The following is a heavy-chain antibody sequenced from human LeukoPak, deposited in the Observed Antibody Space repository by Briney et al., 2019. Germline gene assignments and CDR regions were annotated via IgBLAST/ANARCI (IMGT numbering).Heavy chain of an antibody. V-gene: IGHV1-2*02. CDR3: ARDLESPGELKYYYYMDV. J-gene: IGHJ6*03. D-gene: IGHD3-10*01. CDR1: GYTFTSYD. Sequence: ASVKVSCKASGYTFTSYDINGVRQAPGQGLEWMGWINPYTGDTNSAQKFQGRVTTTRDTSISTAYMELSRLRSDDTAVYYCARDLESPGELKYYYYMDVWGKGTTVTVSS. CDR2: INPYTGDT.